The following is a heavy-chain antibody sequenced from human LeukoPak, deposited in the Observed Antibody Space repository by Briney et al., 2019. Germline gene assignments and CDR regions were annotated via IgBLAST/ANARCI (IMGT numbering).Heavy chain of an antibody. V-gene: IGHV1-3*01. J-gene: IGHJ4*02. Sequence: ASVKVSCKASGYTFTSYAMHWVRQAPGQRLEWMGWINAGNGNTKYSQKFQGRVTITRDTSASTAYMELSSLRSEDTAVYYCARDLNRLVGATRGPFDYWGQGTLVTVSS. CDR1: GYTFTSYA. CDR2: INAGNGNT. D-gene: IGHD1-26*01. CDR3: ARDLNRLVGATRGPFDY.